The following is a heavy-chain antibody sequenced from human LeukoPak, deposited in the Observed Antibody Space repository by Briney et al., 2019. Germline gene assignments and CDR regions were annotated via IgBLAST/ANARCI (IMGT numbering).Heavy chain of an antibody. J-gene: IGHJ4*02. CDR2: IYHSGST. Sequence: PSETLSLTCAVSGGSISSGGYSWSWIRQPPGKGLEWIGYIYHSGSTYYNPSLKSRVTISVDRSKNQFSLKLSSVTAADTAVYYCARGYRPDLFDYWGQGTLVTVSS. CDR1: GGSISSGGYS. CDR3: ARGYRPDLFDY. V-gene: IGHV4-30-2*01. D-gene: IGHD1-14*01.